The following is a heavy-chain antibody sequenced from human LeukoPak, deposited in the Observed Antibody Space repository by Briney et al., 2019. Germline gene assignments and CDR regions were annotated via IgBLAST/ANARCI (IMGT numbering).Heavy chain of an antibody. CDR1: GFTFSDYY. V-gene: IGHV3-11*04. J-gene: IGHJ6*03. Sequence: GGSLRLSCAASGFTFSDYYMHWVRQAPGKGPEWVSYISSRGTTMYYADSVKGRFTISRDNAKKSLDLQMNSLRAEDTAVYYCARVPVMDFYYYSYMDVWGKGTTVTVSS. CDR2: ISSRGTTM. CDR3: ARVPVMDFYYYSYMDV. D-gene: IGHD2-8*01.